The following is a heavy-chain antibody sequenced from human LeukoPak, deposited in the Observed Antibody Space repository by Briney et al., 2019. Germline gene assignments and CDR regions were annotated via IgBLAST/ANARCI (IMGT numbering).Heavy chain of an antibody. V-gene: IGHV4-4*07. CDR2: IYTSGST. D-gene: IGHD2-15*01. J-gene: IGHJ4*02. Sequence: SETLSLTCTVSGGSISSYYWSWIRQPAGKGLEWIGRIYTSGSTNYNPSLKSRATMSVDTSKNQFSLKLSSVTAADTAVYYCASSGGSPPGEGFDYWGQGTLVTVSS. CDR3: ASSGGSPPGEGFDY. CDR1: GGSISSYY.